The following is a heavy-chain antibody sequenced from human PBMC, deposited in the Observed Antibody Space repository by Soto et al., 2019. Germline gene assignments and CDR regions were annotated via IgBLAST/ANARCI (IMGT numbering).Heavy chain of an antibody. CDR1: GYTFTSYG. CDR2: ISAYNGNT. V-gene: IGHV1-18*01. CDR3: ARGGVPPLEHVYLSIDY. Sequence: ASVKVSCKASGYTFTSYGISWVRQAPGQGLEWMGWISAYNGNTNYAQKLQGRVTMTTDTSTSTAYMELGSLRSDDTAVYYCARGGVPPLEHVYLSIDYWARESLVTVSS. D-gene: IGHD3-16*01. J-gene: IGHJ4*02.